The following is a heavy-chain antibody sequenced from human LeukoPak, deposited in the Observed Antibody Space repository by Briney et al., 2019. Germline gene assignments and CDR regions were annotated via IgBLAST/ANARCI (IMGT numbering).Heavy chain of an antibody. CDR3: ARLSLGIVGATDAFDI. CDR1: GGSISSGGYY. D-gene: IGHD1-26*01. CDR2: IYHSGST. Sequence: PSQTLSLTCTVSGGSISSGGYYWSWIRQPPGKGLEWIGYIYHSGSTYYNPSLKSRVTISVDRSKNQFSLKLSSVTAADTAVYYCARLSLGIVGATDAFDIWGQGTMVTVSS. V-gene: IGHV4-30-2*01. J-gene: IGHJ3*02.